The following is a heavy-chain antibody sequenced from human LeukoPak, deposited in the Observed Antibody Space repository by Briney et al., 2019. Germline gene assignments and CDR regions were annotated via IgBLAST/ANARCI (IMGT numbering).Heavy chain of an antibody. D-gene: IGHD3-10*01. V-gene: IGHV3-74*01. CDR2: ISSDGSIT. Sequence: GGSLRLSCAASGFTFSSYWMHWVRQAPGKGLVWVSRISSDGSITSYADSVKGRFTISRDNAKNTLYLQMNSLRAEDTAVYYCARHLNYYLDYWGQGTLVTASS. J-gene: IGHJ4*02. CDR3: ARHLNYYLDY. CDR1: GFTFSSYW.